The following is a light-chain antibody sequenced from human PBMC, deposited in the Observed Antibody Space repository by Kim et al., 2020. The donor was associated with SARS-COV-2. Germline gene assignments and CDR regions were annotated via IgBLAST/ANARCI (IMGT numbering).Light chain of an antibody. CDR1: QSVKSY. CDR2: GAP. Sequence: EIVLTQSPATLSLSPGERATLSCRASQSVKSYLAWYQQKPGQPPRLLIYGAPNRATGIPARFSGSGSGTDFTLTISSLEPEDFAVYYCQQRSGWPPILTFGPGTKVDIK. V-gene: IGKV3-11*01. CDR3: QQRSGWPPILT. J-gene: IGKJ3*01.